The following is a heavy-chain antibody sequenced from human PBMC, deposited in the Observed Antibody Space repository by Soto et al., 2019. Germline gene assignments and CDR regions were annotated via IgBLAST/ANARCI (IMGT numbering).Heavy chain of an antibody. CDR1: GYTLTELS. J-gene: IGHJ4*02. CDR3: ATYFRFYYSGSWDLDY. D-gene: IGHD6-13*01. V-gene: IGHV1-24*01. CDR2: FDPEDGET. Sequence: ASVKVSCKVSGYTLTELSMHWVRQAPGKGLEWMGGFDPEDGETIYAQKFQGRVTMTEDTSTDTAYMELSSLRSEDTAVYYCATYFRFYYSGSWDLDYWGQGTLVTVSS.